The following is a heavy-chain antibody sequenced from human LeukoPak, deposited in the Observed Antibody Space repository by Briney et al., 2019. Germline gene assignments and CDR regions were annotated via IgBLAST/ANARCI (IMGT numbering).Heavy chain of an antibody. CDR3: ARAVNLYYDSSPFDY. V-gene: IGHV3-9*01. CDR2: ISWNSGSI. CDR1: GFTFRTYG. D-gene: IGHD3-22*01. Sequence: PGGSLRLSCAASGFTFRTYGMHWVRQAPGKGLEWVSGISWNSGSIGYADSVKGRFTISRDNAKNSLYLQMNSLRAEDTAVYYCARAVNLYYDSSPFDYWGQGTLVTVSS. J-gene: IGHJ4*02.